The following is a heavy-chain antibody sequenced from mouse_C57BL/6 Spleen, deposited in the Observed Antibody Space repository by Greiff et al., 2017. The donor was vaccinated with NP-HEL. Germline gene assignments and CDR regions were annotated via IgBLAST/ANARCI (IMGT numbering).Heavy chain of an antibody. J-gene: IGHJ4*01. CDR3: TRGEYYYGSSSAMDY. CDR2: IDPETGGT. CDR1: GYTFTDYE. Sequence: VQLKQSGAELVRPGASVTLSCKASGYTFTDYEMHWVKQTPVHGLEWIGAIDPETGGTAYNQKFKGKAILTADKSSSTAYMELRSLTSEDSAVYYCTRGEYYYGSSSAMDYWGQGTSVTVSS. V-gene: IGHV1-15*01. D-gene: IGHD1-1*01.